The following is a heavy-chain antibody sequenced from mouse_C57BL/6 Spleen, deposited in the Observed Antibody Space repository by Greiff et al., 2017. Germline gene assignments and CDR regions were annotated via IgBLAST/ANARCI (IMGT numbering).Heavy chain of an antibody. J-gene: IGHJ3*01. D-gene: IGHD2-2*01. CDR3: ARGGYGYDAEGWFAY. Sequence: QVQLKESDAELVKPGASVKISCKVSGYTFTDHTIHWMKQRPEQGLEWIGYIYPRDGSIKYNEKFKGKATLTADKSSSTAYMQLNSLTSEDSAVYFCARGGYGYDAEGWFAYWGQGTLVTVSA. CDR2: IYPRDGSI. CDR1: GYTFTDHT. V-gene: IGHV1-78*01.